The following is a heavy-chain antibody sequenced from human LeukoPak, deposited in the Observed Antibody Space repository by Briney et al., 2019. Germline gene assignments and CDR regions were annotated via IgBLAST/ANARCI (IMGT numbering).Heavy chain of an antibody. CDR3: ARDCSGGSCYRYHAFDI. J-gene: IGHJ3*02. CDR2: IYYSGST. D-gene: IGHD2-15*01. Sequence: SETLSLTCTVSGGSISSYYWSWIRQPPGKGLEWIGYIYYSGSTNYNPSLKSRVTISVDTSKSQFSLKLSSVTAADTAVYYCARDCSGGSCYRYHAFDIWGQGTMVTVSS. CDR1: GGSISSYY. V-gene: IGHV4-59*01.